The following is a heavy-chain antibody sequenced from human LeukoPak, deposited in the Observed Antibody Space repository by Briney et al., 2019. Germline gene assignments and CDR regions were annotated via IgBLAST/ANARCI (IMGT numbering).Heavy chain of an antibody. D-gene: IGHD6-13*01. CDR2: SYSGGSS. Sequence: HPGGSLRLSCAASGFTVSSNYVSWVRQAPGKGLEWVSVSYSGGSSYYADSVKGRFTISRDNSKNTLYLQMNTLRAEDTAVYFCARGGSSSWYSGYYYYMDVWGKGTTVTVSS. CDR3: ARGGSSSWYSGYYYYMDV. V-gene: IGHV3-53*01. CDR1: GFTVSSNY. J-gene: IGHJ6*03.